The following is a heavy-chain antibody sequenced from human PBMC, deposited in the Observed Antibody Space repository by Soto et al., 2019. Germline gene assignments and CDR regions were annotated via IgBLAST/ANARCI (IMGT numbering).Heavy chain of an antibody. Sequence: QVQLQPSGPGLLKPSETLSLTCTVSGGSISSPSYNWGWVRQPPGKGPEWIGSFFYGGRTHYSPSLESRLSISVDTARSQVSLILTSVTAADTAVYYCATVASTHFDSWGQGALVVVSS. CDR2: FFYGGRT. V-gene: IGHV4-39*01. J-gene: IGHJ4*02. CDR1: GGSISSPSYN. D-gene: IGHD1-1*01. CDR3: ATVASTHFDS.